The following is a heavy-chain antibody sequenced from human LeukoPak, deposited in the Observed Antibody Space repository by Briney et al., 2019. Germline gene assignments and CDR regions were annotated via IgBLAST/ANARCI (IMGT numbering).Heavy chain of an antibody. J-gene: IGHJ3*02. CDR2: MNPNSGNT. CDR1: GYTFTSYD. Sequence: ASVKVSCKASGYTFTSYDINWVRQATGQGLEWMGWMNPNSGNTGYAQKFQGRVTMTRNTSISTAYMELSSLRSEDTAVYYCARGSVAAYAFDIWGQGTMVTVSS. D-gene: IGHD6-19*01. V-gene: IGHV1-8*01. CDR3: ARGSVAAYAFDI.